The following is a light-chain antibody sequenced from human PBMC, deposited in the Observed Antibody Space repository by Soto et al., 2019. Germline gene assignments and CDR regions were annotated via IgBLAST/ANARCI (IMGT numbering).Light chain of an antibody. J-gene: IGKJ2*01. V-gene: IGKV1-39*01. CDR1: QSILNY. Sequence: DIQMTQSPSSLSAYVGDRVIITCRASQSILNYLNWYQHKPGKAPKLLIYAASSLQSGVPSGFSGTVSGTDFTLTISSLQPEDFATYYCQQSFITPYTFGQGTKLEIK. CDR3: QQSFITPYT. CDR2: AAS.